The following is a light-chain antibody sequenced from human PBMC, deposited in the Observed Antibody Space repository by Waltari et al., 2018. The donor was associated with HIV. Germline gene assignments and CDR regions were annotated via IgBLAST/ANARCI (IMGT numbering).Light chain of an antibody. Sequence: SSELIQPPSQSVSPGQTARIPCSGDGLPDQYVYWYQQRPGQAPLLVIYKDHERPSGIPERFSGSSSGTKATLTITGVQPEDEADYYCQSGDKGRTHSVVFGGGTKLTVL. V-gene: IGLV3-25*03. CDR2: KDH. J-gene: IGLJ2*01. CDR3: QSGDKGRTHSVV. CDR1: GLPDQY.